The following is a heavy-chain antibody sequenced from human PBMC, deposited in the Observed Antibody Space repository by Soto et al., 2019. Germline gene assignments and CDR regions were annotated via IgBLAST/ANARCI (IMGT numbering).Heavy chain of an antibody. CDR1: GYTFTSYG. V-gene: IGHV1-18*01. Sequence: VASVKVSCKASGYTFTSYGISWVRQAPGQGLEWMGWISAYNGNTNYAQKLQGRVTMTTDTSTSTAYMELRSLRSDDTAVYYCARRKPAPLYYYYYMDVWGKGTTVTVSS. CDR3: ARRKPAPLYYYYYMDV. J-gene: IGHJ6*03. CDR2: ISAYNGNT.